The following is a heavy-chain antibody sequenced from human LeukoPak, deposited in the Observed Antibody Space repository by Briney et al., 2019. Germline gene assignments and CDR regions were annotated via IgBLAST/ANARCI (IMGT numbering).Heavy chain of an antibody. D-gene: IGHD2-2*02. CDR1: GYTFTDYH. V-gene: IGHV1-2*02. CDR2: INPNTGDT. J-gene: IGHJ4*02. CDR3: ARGGHGHTQNDY. Sequence: VASVKVSCKASGYTFTDYHMHCVRQAPGQGLEWMGWINPNTGDTNYAQSFQGRVTMTRDTSITTSYMELSSLISDDTALYYCARGGHGHTQNDYWGQGTLVTVSS.